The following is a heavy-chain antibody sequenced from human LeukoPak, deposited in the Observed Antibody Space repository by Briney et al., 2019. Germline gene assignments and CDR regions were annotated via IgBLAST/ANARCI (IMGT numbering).Heavy chain of an antibody. CDR2: IYSSGST. CDR1: GGSISRNY. CDR3: ARDRGGSYYHFDS. Sequence: SETLSLTCTVSGGSISRNYWNWLRQPPGKGLEWIGYIYSSGSTNYNPSLKSRVIISVDTSKNQFSLKLSSVTAADTAVYYCARDRGGSYYHFDSWGQGTLVTVSS. D-gene: IGHD1-26*01. V-gene: IGHV4-59*01. J-gene: IGHJ4*02.